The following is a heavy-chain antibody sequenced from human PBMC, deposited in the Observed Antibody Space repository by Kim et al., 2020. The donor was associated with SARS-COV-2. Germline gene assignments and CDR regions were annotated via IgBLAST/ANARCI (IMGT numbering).Heavy chain of an antibody. CDR2: T. V-gene: IGHV4-59*01. CDR3: ARDYSTGYFDY. Sequence: TTYNPSLKSRVTVSLDTPKNQFSLKLSSVTAADTAVYYCARDYSTGYFDYWGQGNLVTVSS. D-gene: IGHD2-8*02. J-gene: IGHJ4*02.